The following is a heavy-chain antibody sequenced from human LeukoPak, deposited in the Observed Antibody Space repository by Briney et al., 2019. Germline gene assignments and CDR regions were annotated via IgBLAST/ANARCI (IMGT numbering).Heavy chain of an antibody. CDR3: GKDSRPSVTTFRSRWTDY. CDR2: ISGSSMST. V-gene: IGHV3-23*01. J-gene: IGHJ4*02. Sequence: PGGSLRLSCEASGFTFHNHGMSWVRQAPGKGLERISVISGSSMSTYYADSVKGRFTVSRDNSKNTVYLQMSSLRVEDSAIYYCGKDSRPSVTTFRSRWTDYWGQGILVTVSS. D-gene: IGHD4-11*01. CDR1: GFTFHNHG.